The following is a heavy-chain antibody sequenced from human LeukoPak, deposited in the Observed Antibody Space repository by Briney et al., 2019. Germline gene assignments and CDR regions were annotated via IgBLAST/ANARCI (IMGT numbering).Heavy chain of an antibody. Sequence: GASVNVSCKASGYTFTGYYMHWVRQAPGRGLEWMGWINPNSGGTNYAQKFQGRVAMTRDTSISTAYMELSRLRSDDTAVYYCARPTGGYYYYYGMDVWGQGTTVTVSS. CDR3: ARPTGGYYYYYGMDV. V-gene: IGHV1-2*02. J-gene: IGHJ6*02. CDR2: INPNSGGT. CDR1: GYTFTGYY.